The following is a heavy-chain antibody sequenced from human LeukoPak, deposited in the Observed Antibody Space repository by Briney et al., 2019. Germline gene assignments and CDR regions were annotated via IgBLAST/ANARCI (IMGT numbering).Heavy chain of an antibody. J-gene: IGHJ5*02. Sequence: SGTLSLTCTVSGGSISSYYWSWIRQPPGKGLEWIGYIYYSGSTNYNPSLKSRVTISVDTSKNQFSLKLSSVTAADTAVYYCARHVGSGYSGFDPWGQGTLVTVSS. CDR1: GGSISSYY. D-gene: IGHD3-3*01. CDR3: ARHVGSGYSGFDP. V-gene: IGHV4-59*08. CDR2: IYYSGST.